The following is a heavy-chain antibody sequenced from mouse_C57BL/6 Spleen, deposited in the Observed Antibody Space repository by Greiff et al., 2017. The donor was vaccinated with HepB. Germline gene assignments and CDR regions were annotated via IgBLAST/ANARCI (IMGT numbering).Heavy chain of an antibody. D-gene: IGHD2-2*01. V-gene: IGHV1-76*01. CDR3: ARHGYDVAMDY. J-gene: IGHJ4*01. CDR2: IYPGSGNT. CDR1: GYTFTDYY. Sequence: QVQLQQSGAELVRPGASVKLSCKASGYTFTDYYINWVKQRPGQGLEWIARIYPGSGNTYYNEKFKGKATLTAEKSSSTAYMQLSSLTSEDSAVYFCARHGYDVAMDYWGQGTSVTVSS.